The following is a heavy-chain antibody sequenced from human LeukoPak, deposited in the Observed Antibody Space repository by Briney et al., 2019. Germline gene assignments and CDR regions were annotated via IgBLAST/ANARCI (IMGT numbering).Heavy chain of an antibody. V-gene: IGHV3-74*01. CDR2: INSDGSST. D-gene: IGHD6-19*01. Sequence: GGSLRLSCAASGFTFSSYWMHWVRQAPGKGLVWVSRINSDGSSTSYADSVKGRFTISRDNAKNTLYLQMNSLRAEDTAVYYCARVESSGWPPGVRGAFDYWGQGTLVTVSS. J-gene: IGHJ4*02. CDR1: GFTFSSYW. CDR3: ARVESSGWPPGVRGAFDY.